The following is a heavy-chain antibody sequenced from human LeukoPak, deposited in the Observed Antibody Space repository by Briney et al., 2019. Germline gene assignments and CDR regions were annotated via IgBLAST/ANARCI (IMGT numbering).Heavy chain of an antibody. CDR2: INHSGST. V-gene: IGHV4-34*01. J-gene: IGHJ6*03. Sequence: PSETLSLTCAVYGGSFSGYYWSWIRQPPGKGLEWIGEINHSGSTNYNPSLKSRVTISVDTSKNQFSLKLSSVTAADTAIYYCARLSGSGRVYCYYYYMDVWDKGTTVTISS. CDR3: ARLSGSGRVYCYYYYMDV. D-gene: IGHD3-10*01. CDR1: GGSFSGYY.